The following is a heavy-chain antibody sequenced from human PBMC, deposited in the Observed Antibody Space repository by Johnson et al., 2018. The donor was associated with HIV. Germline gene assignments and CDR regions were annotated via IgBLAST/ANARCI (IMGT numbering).Heavy chain of an antibody. D-gene: IGHD3-10*01. V-gene: IGHV3-30-3*01. CDR1: GFTVSSNY. CDR3: ARDSGLLLWSQGGFSAFDI. Sequence: QVQLVESGGGVVQPGGSLRLSCAASGFTVSSNYMSWVRQAPGKGLEWVAVISYDGSNKYYADSVKGRFTISRDNSKNTLYLQMNSLRAEDTAVYYCARDSGLLLWSQGGFSAFDIWGQGTMVTVSS. CDR2: ISYDGSNK. J-gene: IGHJ3*02.